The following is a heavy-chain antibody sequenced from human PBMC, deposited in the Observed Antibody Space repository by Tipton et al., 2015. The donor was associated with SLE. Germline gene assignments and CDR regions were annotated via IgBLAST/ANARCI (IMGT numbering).Heavy chain of an antibody. Sequence: TLSLTCAVYGGSFSGYYWSWIRQPPGKGLDCIGEINHSGSTTYNPSLKSRVTISVDTSKNQFSLKLSSVTAADTAVYYCARGAATRPWFDPWGQGSLVAVSS. J-gene: IGHJ5*02. V-gene: IGHV4-34*01. D-gene: IGHD1-1*01. CDR1: GGSFSGYY. CDR3: ARGAATRPWFDP. CDR2: INHSGST.